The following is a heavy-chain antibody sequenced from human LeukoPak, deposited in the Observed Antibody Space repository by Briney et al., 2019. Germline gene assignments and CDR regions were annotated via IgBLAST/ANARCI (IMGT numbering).Heavy chain of an antibody. V-gene: IGHV3-33*03. J-gene: IGHJ4*02. D-gene: IGHD5-24*01. CDR1: GFTFSFYG. Sequence: GGSLRLSCAASGFTFSFYGMHWVRQAPGKGLEWVALIWYDGSNKYYADSVKGRFTISRDNAKNSLYLQMNSLRAEDTAVYYCARGRDGYSFDYWGQGTLVTVSS. CDR2: IWYDGSNK. CDR3: ARGRDGYSFDY.